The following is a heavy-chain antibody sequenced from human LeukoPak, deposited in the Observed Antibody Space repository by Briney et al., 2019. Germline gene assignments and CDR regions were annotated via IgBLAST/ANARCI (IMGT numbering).Heavy chain of an antibody. CDR2: ISAYNGNT. CDR3: ARDRNLMVRGVIALDP. J-gene: IGHJ5*02. Sequence: GASMKVPCKASGYTFTGYYIHWVRQAPGQGLEWMGWISAYNGNTNYAQKLQGRVTMTTDTSTSTAYMELRSLRSDDTAVYYCARDRNLMVRGVIALDPWGQGTLVTVSS. CDR1: GYTFTGYY. D-gene: IGHD3-10*01. V-gene: IGHV1-18*04.